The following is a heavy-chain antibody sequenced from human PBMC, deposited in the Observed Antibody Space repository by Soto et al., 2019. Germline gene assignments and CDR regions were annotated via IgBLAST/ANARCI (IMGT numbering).Heavy chain of an antibody. CDR3: AAAALLRYFVGYYFDY. CDR1: GGSFSGYY. V-gene: IGHV4-34*01. CDR2: INHSGST. Sequence: QVQLQQWGAGLLKPSETLSLTCAVYGGSFSGYYWSWIRQPPGKGLEWIGEINHSGSTNYNPSLKSRVTISVDSAKNQFSLKQSSGTAAYTAVYYCAAAALLRYFVGYYFDYWGQGTLVTVSS. J-gene: IGHJ4*02. D-gene: IGHD3-9*01.